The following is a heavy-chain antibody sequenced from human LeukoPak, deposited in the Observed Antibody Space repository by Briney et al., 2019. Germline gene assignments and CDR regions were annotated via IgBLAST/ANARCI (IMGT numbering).Heavy chain of an antibody. CDR2: ISSSSSYI. D-gene: IGHD3-10*01. J-gene: IGHJ2*01. CDR1: GFTFSSYS. V-gene: IGHV3-21*01. Sequence: PGGSLRLSCAASGFTFSSYSMNWVRQAPGKGLEWVSSISSSSSYIYYADSVKGRFTISRDNAKNSLYLQMNSLRAEDTAVYYCARDLRVRGGPHGYFDLWGRGTLVTVSS. CDR3: ARDLRVRGGPHGYFDL.